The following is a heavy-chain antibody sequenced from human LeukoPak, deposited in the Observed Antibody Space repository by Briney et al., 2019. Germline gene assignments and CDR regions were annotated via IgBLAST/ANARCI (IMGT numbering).Heavy chain of an antibody. V-gene: IGHV4-34*01. J-gene: IGHJ5*02. D-gene: IGHD5-18*01. CDR2: INHSGST. CDR1: GGSFSGYY. Sequence: SETLSLTCAVYGGSFSGYYWSWIRQPPGKGLEWIGEINHSGSTNYNPSLKSRVTISVDTSKNQFSLKLSSVTAADTAVYYCARDGSGYSYGVFDPWGQGTLVTVSS. CDR3: ARDGSGYSYGVFDP.